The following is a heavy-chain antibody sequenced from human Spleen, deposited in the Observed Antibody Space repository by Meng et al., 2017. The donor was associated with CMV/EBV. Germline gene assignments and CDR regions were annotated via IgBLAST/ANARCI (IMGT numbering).Heavy chain of an antibody. CDR3: ARGDTGVFTKGLTAIDY. J-gene: IGHJ4*02. D-gene: IGHD2-8*02. V-gene: IGHV3-21*01. Sequence: GESLKISCAASGFIFSNYNMNWVRQAPGKGLEWVSSISTRSSYVYYADSVRGRVTISRDNPKDRLYLQMDSLRVEDTATYFCARGDTGVFTKGLTAIDYWGQGSLVTVSS. CDR1: GFIFSNYN. CDR2: ISTRSSYV.